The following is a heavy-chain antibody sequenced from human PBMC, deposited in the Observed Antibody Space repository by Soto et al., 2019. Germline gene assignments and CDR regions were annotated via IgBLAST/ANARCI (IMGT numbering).Heavy chain of an antibody. CDR3: ARRVRGTGGPYYFDY. CDR1: GGYISSYY. Sequence: SVTKSVTCTVAGGYISSYYWSWIRKTTGKGLEWIGYIYYSGSTNYNPSLKSRVTISVDTSKNQFSLKLSSVTAADTAVYYCARRVRGTGGPYYFDYWGQGTLVTVSS. V-gene: IGHV4-59*08. J-gene: IGHJ4*02. D-gene: IGHD2-8*02. CDR2: IYYSGST.